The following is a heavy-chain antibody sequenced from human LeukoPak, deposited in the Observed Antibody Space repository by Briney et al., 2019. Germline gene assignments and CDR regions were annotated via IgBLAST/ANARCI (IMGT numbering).Heavy chain of an antibody. V-gene: IGHV3-30-3*01. D-gene: IGHD6-19*01. CDR2: ISYDGSNK. Sequence: GGSLRLSCAASGFTFSSYAMHWVRQAPGKGLEWVAVISYDGSNKYYADSVKGRFTISRDNSKNTLYLQMNSLRAEDTAVYYCARDLAVAVVYGMDVWGQGTTVTVSS. CDR3: ARDLAVAVVYGMDV. J-gene: IGHJ6*02. CDR1: GFTFSSYA.